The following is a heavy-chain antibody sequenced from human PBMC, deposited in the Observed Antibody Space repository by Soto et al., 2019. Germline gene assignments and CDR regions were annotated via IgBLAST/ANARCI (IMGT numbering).Heavy chain of an antibody. Sequence: GESLKISWKASGYSFSTYWIAWVRQMPGKGLELMVIIFPADSETSYSTSLQGKVTISADRSMITAYLQWDNLKASDTAMYYCAVKVVGPXWGQGTQVTVSX. CDR1: GYSFSTYW. CDR3: AVKVVGPX. CDR2: IFPADSET. D-gene: IGHD6-6*01. V-gene: IGHV5-51*01. J-gene: IGHJ4*02.